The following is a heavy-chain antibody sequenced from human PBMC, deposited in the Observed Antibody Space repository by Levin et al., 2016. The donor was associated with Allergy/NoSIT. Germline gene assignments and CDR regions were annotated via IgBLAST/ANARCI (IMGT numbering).Heavy chain of an antibody. CDR1: GFTFSDYA. J-gene: IGHJ4*02. Sequence: GESLKISCTASGFTFSDYAMHWVRQAPGKGLEWVAVISYDDGSTQYYPGSVSGRFTISRDNSKNTLYLQMSSLRPEDTALYYCARELGGQRGRTFDYWGQGTLVTVSS. CDR3: ARELGGQRGRTFDY. CDR2: ISYDDGSTQ. D-gene: IGHD4-23*01. V-gene: IGHV3-30*04.